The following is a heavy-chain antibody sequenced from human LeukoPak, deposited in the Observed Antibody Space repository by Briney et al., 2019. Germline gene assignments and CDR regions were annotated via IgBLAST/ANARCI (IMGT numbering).Heavy chain of an antibody. CDR2: INHGGSA. J-gene: IGHJ4*02. CDR3: ARGPYYYGSGNSYNRFNVVY. CDR1: GGSFSGYY. V-gene: IGHV4-34*01. D-gene: IGHD3-10*01. Sequence: SETLTLTCAVYGGSFSGYYWTWIRQPPGKGLEWIGEINHGGSANYNPSLKSRVTISIDTSKTQFSLKLNSVTAADTAVYYCARGPYYYGSGNSYNRFNVVYWGQGTLVTVSS.